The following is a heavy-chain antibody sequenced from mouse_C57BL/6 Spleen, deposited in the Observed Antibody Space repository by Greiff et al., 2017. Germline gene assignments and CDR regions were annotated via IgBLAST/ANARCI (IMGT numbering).Heavy chain of an antibody. CDR3: ARGRGDYDGYFDV. D-gene: IGHD2-4*01. Sequence: ESGPGLVKPSQSLSLTCSVTGYSITSGYYWNWIRQFPGNKLEWMGYISYDGSNNYNPSLKNRISITRDTSKNQFFLKLNSVTTEDTATYYCARGRGDYDGYFDVWGTGTTVTVSS. CDR2: ISYDGSN. CDR1: GYSITSGYY. V-gene: IGHV3-6*01. J-gene: IGHJ1*03.